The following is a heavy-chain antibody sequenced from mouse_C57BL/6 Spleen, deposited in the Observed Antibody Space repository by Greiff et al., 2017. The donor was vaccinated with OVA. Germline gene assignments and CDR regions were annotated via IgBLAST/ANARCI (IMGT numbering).Heavy chain of an antibody. J-gene: IGHJ2*01. CDR3: ARGGNYDYFDY. D-gene: IGHD2-1*01. CDR1: GYTFTSYW. CDR2: IHPNSGST. V-gene: IGHV1-64*01. Sequence: VKLQESGAELVKPGASVKLSCKASGYTFTSYWMHWVKQRPGQGLEWIGMIHPNSGSTNYNEKFKSKATLTVDKSSSTAYMQLSSLTSEDSAVYYCARGGNYDYFDYWGQGTTLTVSS.